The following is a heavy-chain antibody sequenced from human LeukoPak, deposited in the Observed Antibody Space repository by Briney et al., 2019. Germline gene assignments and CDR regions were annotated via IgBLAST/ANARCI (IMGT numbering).Heavy chain of an antibody. CDR1: VGTFSSYA. D-gene: IGHD1/OR15-1a*01. J-gene: IGHJ6*02. CDR3: VRVGLLQANEQYYYYGMDV. Sequence: AAVKVSCMASVGTFSSYAIRWVRQAPGQGLGWVGRIIPMLDIANYAQKFRGRVTITADKSTSTDDVDLISLRSEGTAGYLFVRVGLLQANEQYYYYGMDVWGQGTTVTVSS. CDR2: IIPMLDIA. V-gene: IGHV1-69*04.